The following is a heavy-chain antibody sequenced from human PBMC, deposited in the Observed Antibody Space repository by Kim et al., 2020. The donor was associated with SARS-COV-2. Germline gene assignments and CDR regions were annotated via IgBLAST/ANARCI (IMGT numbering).Heavy chain of an antibody. Sequence: PSLKSRVTISVDTSKNQFSLKLSSVTAADTAVYYCARGLPWYSSGWYFEDWGQGTLVTVSS. J-gene: IGHJ4*02. V-gene: IGHV4-59*09. D-gene: IGHD6-19*01. CDR3: ARGLPWYSSGWYFED.